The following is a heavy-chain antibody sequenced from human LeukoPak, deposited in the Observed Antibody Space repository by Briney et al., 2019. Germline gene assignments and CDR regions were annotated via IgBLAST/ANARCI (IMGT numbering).Heavy chain of an antibody. J-gene: IGHJ4*02. V-gene: IGHV3-9*01. CDR2: ISWNSGSI. CDR1: GFTFDDYA. CDR3: ARGDFYGSGSYYHFDY. D-gene: IGHD3-10*01. Sequence: GGSLRLSCAASGFTFDDYAMHWVRQARGKGLEWVSGISWNSGSIGYADSVKGRFTISRDNAKNSLYLQMNSLRAEGTAVYYCARGDFYGSGSYYHFDYWGQGTLVTVSS.